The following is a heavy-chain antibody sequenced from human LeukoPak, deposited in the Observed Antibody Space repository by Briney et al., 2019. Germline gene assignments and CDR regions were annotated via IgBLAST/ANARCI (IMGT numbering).Heavy chain of an antibody. Sequence: GGSLRLSCTVSGFTFDDYAMHWVRHTPGKGLEWVAGITWNRDNIGYGDSVKGRFTISRDNAKNSLYLQMNSLRAEDTAVYYCARTIEYSSSSEAFDIWGQGTMVTVSS. J-gene: IGHJ3*02. CDR1: GFTFDDYA. D-gene: IGHD6-6*01. CDR2: ITWNRDNI. CDR3: ARTIEYSSSSEAFDI. V-gene: IGHV3-9*01.